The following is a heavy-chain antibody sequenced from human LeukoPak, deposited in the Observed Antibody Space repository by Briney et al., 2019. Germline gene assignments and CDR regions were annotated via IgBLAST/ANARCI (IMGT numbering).Heavy chain of an antibody. J-gene: IGHJ6*02. Sequence: SETLSLTCTVSGGSISSYYWSWIRQPPGKGLEWIGYIYYSGSTNYNPSLKSRVTISVDSSKDQFSLRLSSVTAADTAVYYCATDYSNFYGMDVWGQGTTVTVSS. D-gene: IGHD4-11*01. V-gene: IGHV4-59*01. CDR2: IYYSGST. CDR3: ATDYSNFYGMDV. CDR1: GGSISSYY.